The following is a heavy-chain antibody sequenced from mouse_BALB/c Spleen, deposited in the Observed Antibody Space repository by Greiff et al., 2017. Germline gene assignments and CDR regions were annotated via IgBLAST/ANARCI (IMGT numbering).Heavy chain of an antibody. V-gene: IGHV1S81*02. Sequence: QVQLQQPGAELVKPGASVKLSCKASGYTFTSYWMHWVKQRPGQGLEWIGEINPSNGRTNYNEKFKSKATLTVDKSSSTAYMQLSSLTSEDSAVYYCAKTARATYFDYWGQGTTLTVSS. CDR2: INPSNGRT. D-gene: IGHD3-2*01. CDR3: AKTARATYFDY. CDR1: GYTFTSYW. J-gene: IGHJ2*01.